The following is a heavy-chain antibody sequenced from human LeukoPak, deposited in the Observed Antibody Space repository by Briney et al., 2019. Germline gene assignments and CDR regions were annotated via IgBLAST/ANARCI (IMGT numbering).Heavy chain of an antibody. D-gene: IGHD6-19*01. J-gene: IGHJ4*02. CDR3: AISWVAGGYFDY. Sequence: GGSLRLSCAASGFTFSSYGMSWVRQAPGKGLEWVAAITGSGGGTYYADSVKGRFTISRDNSKNTLYLQMNSLRAEDTAVYYCAISWVAGGYFDYWGQGTLVTVSS. V-gene: IGHV3-23*01. CDR2: ITGSGGGT. CDR1: GFTFSSYG.